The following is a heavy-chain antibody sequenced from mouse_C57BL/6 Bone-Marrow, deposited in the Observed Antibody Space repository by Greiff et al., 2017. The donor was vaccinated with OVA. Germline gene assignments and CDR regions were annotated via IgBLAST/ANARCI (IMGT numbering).Heavy chain of an antibody. V-gene: IGHV5-17*01. CDR1: GFTFSDYG. CDR3: ARRGTTKGSHLDY. D-gene: IGHD2-12*01. Sequence: EVQLVESGGGLVKPGGSLKLSCAASGFTFSDYGMHWVRQAPEKGLEWVAYISSGSSTIYYADTVKGRFTISRDNAKNTLLLQRTSLEAEDTAMYDCARRGTTKGSHLDYWGQGTTLTVSS. CDR2: ISSGSSTI. J-gene: IGHJ2*01.